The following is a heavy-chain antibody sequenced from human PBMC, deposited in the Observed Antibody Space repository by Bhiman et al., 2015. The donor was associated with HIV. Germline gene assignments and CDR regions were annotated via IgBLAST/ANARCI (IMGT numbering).Heavy chain of an antibody. D-gene: IGHD6-13*01. CDR3: ASGHAIAAAGRD. V-gene: IGHV3-21*01. J-gene: IGHJ4*02. CDR2: ISSTSTYI. CDR1: GFTFSTYN. Sequence: EVQLVESGGGQVKPGGSLRLSCAASGFTFSTYNMNWVRQAPGKGLEWVSLISSTSTYIFWTDSVKGRFAISRDNAKNSLYLQMNSLRAEDTAVYYCASGHAIAAAGRDWGQGTLVTVSS.